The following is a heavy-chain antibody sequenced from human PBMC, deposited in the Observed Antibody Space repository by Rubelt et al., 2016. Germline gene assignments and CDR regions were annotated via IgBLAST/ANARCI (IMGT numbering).Heavy chain of an antibody. CDR2: ISAYDGNT. V-gene: IGHV1-18*01. D-gene: IGHD1-1*01. CDR1: GYTFTSYG. CDR3: ARDQLALYAFDI. J-gene: IGHJ3*02. Sequence: QVQLVQSGAEVKKPGASVKVSCKASGYTFTSYGISWVRQAPGQGLEWMGWISAYDGNTHYAQKLQGRVTMTTDTATSTAYMGLRSLRSDDTAVYFCARDQLALYAFDIWGQGTMVTVSS.